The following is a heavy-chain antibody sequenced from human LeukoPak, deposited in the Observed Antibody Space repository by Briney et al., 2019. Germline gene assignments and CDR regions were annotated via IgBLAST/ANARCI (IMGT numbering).Heavy chain of an antibody. CDR3: ARDRGYGDFAYYFDY. V-gene: IGHV4-4*07. J-gene: IGHJ4*02. CDR2: MYTSGST. CDR1: GGSISSYY. Sequence: SETLSLTCTVSGGSISSYYWSWIRQPAGEGLEWIGRMYTSGSTNYNPSLKSRFTMSVDTSRNQFSLKLSSVTAADTAVYYCARDRGYGDFAYYFDYWGQGTLVTVSS. D-gene: IGHD4-17*01.